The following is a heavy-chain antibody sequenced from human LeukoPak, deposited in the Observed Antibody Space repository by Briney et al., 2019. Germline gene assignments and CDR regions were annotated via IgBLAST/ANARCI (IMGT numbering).Heavy chain of an antibody. CDR2: ISWNSGSI. Sequence: GGSLRLSCAASGFTFDDYAMHWVRQAPGKGLEWVSGISWNSGSIGYADSVKGRFAISRDNAKNTLYLQMNSLRAEDTAVYYCARASSWYRGVDYWGQGTLVTVSS. J-gene: IGHJ4*02. D-gene: IGHD6-13*01. V-gene: IGHV3-9*01. CDR1: GFTFDDYA. CDR3: ARASSWYRGVDY.